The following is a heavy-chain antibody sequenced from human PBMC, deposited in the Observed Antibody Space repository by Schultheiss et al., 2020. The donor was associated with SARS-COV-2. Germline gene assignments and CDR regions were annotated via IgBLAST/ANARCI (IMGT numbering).Heavy chain of an antibody. V-gene: IGHV4-59*12. D-gene: IGHD3-3*01. CDR1: GGSISSYY. Sequence: SETLSLTCTVSGGSISSYYWSWIRQPPGKGLEWIGYIYYSGSTNYNPSLKSRVTISVDTSKNQFSLKLSSVTAADTAVYYCARDGYDFWSGYEGGWFDPWGQGTLVTVSS. CDR3: ARDGYDFWSGYEGGWFDP. CDR2: IYYSGST. J-gene: IGHJ5*02.